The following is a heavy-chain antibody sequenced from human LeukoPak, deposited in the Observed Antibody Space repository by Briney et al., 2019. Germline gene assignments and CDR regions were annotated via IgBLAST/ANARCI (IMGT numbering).Heavy chain of an antibody. CDR1: GFTVSSNY. J-gene: IGHJ4*02. Sequence: AGGPLRLSCAASGFTVSSNYMSWVRQAPGKGLEWVSVIYSGGSTYYADSVKGRFTISRDNSKNTLYLQMNSLRAEDTAVYYCATGGHYYDSSGIDYWGQGTLVTVSS. CDR2: IYSGGST. CDR3: ATGGHYYDSSGIDY. V-gene: IGHV3-53*01. D-gene: IGHD3-22*01.